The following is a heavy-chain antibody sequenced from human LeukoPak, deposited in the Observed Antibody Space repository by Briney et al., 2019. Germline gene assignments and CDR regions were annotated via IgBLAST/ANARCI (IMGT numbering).Heavy chain of an antibody. CDR3: ARSPKRGQQLVSGWFDP. CDR2: ISAYNGNT. CDR1: GYTFTSYG. J-gene: IGHJ5*02. V-gene: IGHV1-18*01. D-gene: IGHD6-13*01. Sequence: VASVKVSCKASGYTFTSYGISWVRQAPGQGLEWMGWISAYNGNTNYAQKLQGRVTMTTDTSTSTAYMELRSLRSEDTAVYYCARSPKRGQQLVSGWFDPWGQGTLVTVSS.